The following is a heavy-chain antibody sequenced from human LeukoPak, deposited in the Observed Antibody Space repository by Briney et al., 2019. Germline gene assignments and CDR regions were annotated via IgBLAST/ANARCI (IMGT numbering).Heavy chain of an antibody. CDR2: FDPEDGET. D-gene: IGHD6-13*01. Sequence: ASVKVSCKVSGYTLTELSMHWVRQAPGKGLEWMGGFDPEDGETIYAQKFQGRVTMTEDTSTDTAYMELRSLRSDDTAVYYCARDLAGLPPIDYWGQGTLVTVSS. CDR1: GYTLTELS. CDR3: ARDLAGLPPIDY. V-gene: IGHV1-24*01. J-gene: IGHJ4*02.